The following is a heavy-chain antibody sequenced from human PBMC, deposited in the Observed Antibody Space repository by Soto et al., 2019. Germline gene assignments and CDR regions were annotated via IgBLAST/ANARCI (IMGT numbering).Heavy chain of an antibody. J-gene: IGHJ4*02. CDR3: AREAYDSSGYPQNAHDY. Sequence: EVQLVESGGGLVKPGGSLRLSCAASGFTFSSYSMSWVRQAPGKGLEWVSSISSSSSYIYYADSVKGRFTISRDNAKNSLYLQMNSLRAEDTAVYYCAREAYDSSGYPQNAHDYWGQGTLVTVSS. CDR1: GFTFSSYS. D-gene: IGHD3-22*01. V-gene: IGHV3-21*01. CDR2: ISSSSSYI.